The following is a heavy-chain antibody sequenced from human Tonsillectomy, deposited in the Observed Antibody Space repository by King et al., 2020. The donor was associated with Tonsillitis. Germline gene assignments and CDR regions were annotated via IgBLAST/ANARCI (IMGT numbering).Heavy chain of an antibody. D-gene: IGHD1-26*01. CDR1: GFIFDDYG. V-gene: IGHV3-20*04. CDR2: VNWNGGST. CDR3: ARSHSGTNYFSYHYYMDV. Sequence: VQLVESGGGVVRPGGSLRLSCAASGFIFDDYGMSWVRQAPGKGLEWVSGVNWNGGSTGYADSVKGRFTISRDNAKNSLYLQMNSLSAEDTALYYCARSHSGTNYFSYHYYMDVWGKGTTVTVSS. J-gene: IGHJ6*03.